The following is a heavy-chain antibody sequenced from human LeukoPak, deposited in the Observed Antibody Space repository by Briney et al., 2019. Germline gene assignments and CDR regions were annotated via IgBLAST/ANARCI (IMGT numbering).Heavy chain of an antibody. Sequence: SETLSLACAAYGGSFSGYYWSWIRRPPGKGLEWIGEINHSGSTTYNSSLKSRVTISVDPSKNQFSLKFVSVTAADTAVYYCARRVFGPYDFWNGQAGYHFDHWGRGTLVTVSS. D-gene: IGHD3/OR15-3a*01. CDR3: ARRVFGPYDFWNGQAGYHFDH. J-gene: IGHJ4*02. CDR1: GGSFSGYY. CDR2: INHSGST. V-gene: IGHV4-34*01.